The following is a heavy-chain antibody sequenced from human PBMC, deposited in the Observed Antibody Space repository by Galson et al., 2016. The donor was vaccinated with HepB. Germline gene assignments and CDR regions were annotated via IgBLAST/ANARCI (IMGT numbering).Heavy chain of an antibody. V-gene: IGHV1-3*01. CDR1: GYVFISYA. CDR2: INGGNGDT. J-gene: IGHJ4*02. Sequence: SVKVSCKASGYVFISYAMHWVRQAPGQRPEWMGRINGGNGDTKYSQQFQGRVTFTRDTSAKTTYMELSSLTSEDTAVYYCARDQPYNSGWSGIYFDNWGQGTLVTVSS. D-gene: IGHD6-19*01. CDR3: ARDQPYNSGWSGIYFDN.